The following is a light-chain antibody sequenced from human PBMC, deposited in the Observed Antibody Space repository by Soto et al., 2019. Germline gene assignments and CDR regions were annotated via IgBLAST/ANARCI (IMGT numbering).Light chain of an antibody. CDR3: AAWDDILNGPV. CDR1: NSNIGSNT. Sequence: QSVLTQPPSASGTPGQRVAISCSGSNSNIGSNTVNWYQQVPGTAPKALIYSNDHRPSGVPARFSASKSGSSASLAINGLQSEDEADYHCAAWDDILNGPVFGGGTKVTVL. V-gene: IGLV1-44*01. CDR2: SND. J-gene: IGLJ2*01.